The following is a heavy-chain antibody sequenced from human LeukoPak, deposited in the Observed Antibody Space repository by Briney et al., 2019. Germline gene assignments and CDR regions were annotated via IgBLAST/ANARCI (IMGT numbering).Heavy chain of an antibody. CDR2: IYYSGST. CDR3: DRGTRSPKPRASFDT. CDR1: GGSIRSGGYS. V-gene: IGHV4-30-4*07. Sequence: SETLSLTCAVSGGSIRSGGYSWSWIRQPPGRGLEWIGYIYYSGSTYYNPSLKSRVTISVDTSKNQFSLKLSSVTAADTAVYYCDRGTRSPKPRASFDTWGQGTLVTASS. J-gene: IGHJ5*02. D-gene: IGHD1-14*01.